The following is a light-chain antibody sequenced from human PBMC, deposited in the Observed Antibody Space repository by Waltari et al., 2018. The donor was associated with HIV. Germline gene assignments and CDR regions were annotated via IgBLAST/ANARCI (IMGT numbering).Light chain of an antibody. CDR3: QQSYSAPWT. CDR1: QSISSY. V-gene: IGKV1-39*01. J-gene: IGKJ1*01. CDR2: DAS. Sequence: DIQMTQSTYSLSASVGDRVHITCRASQSISSYLNWYQQKPGKAPNLLIYDASNLQTGVPSRFSGSGSGTDFTLTLSSLQPEDFATYYCQQSYSAPWTFGQGTKVEVK.